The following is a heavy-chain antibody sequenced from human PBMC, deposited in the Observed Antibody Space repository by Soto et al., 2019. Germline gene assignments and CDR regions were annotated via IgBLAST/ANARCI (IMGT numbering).Heavy chain of an antibody. CDR1: GFTFNYYW. CDR3: ARGNLGGFDL. J-gene: IGHJ3*01. Sequence: EVQLVESEGGLVKRGGSLRLSCAASGFTFNYYWMHWVRQAPGQGLMWVAHIQNDGSRTTYADSVKGRFTISRDNAKNTMYLQMNSLRAEDTAVYYCARGNLGGFDLWGQGTTVTVSS. D-gene: IGHD4-4*01. V-gene: IGHV3-74*01. CDR2: IQNDGSRT.